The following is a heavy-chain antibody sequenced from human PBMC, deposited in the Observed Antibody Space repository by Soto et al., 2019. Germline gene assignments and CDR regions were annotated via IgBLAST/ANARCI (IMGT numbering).Heavy chain of an antibody. V-gene: IGHV1-46*01. Sequence: ASVKVSCKASGYTFASYYMHWVRQAPGQGLEWMGIINPSGGSTSYAQKFQGRVTMTRDTSTSTVYMELSSLRSEDTAVYYCAHTYYYDRYWFDPWGQGTLVTVSS. CDR2: INPSGGST. CDR1: GYTFASYY. J-gene: IGHJ5*02. D-gene: IGHD3-22*01. CDR3: AHTYYYDRYWFDP.